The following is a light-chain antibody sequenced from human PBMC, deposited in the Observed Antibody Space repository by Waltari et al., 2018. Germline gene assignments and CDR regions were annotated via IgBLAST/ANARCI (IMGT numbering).Light chain of an antibody. CDR3: QHYLRLPVT. Sequence: EIVLTQSPGTLSLPLGERATVSCRASQRVSRALAWYQQKPGQAPRLLIYGASTRATGIPDRFSGSGSGTDFSLTISRLEPDDFAVYYCQHYLRLPVTFGQGTTVEI. J-gene: IGKJ1*01. CDR1: QRVSRA. CDR2: GAS. V-gene: IGKV3-20*01.